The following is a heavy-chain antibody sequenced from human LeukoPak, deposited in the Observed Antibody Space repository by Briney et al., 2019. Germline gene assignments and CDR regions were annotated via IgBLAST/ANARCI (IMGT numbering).Heavy chain of an antibody. Sequence: SETLSLTCTVSGGSISSYYWSWIRQPPGKGLEWIGYIYYSGSTNYNPSLKSRVTISVDTSKNQFSLKLSSVTAADTAVYYCARVFNDIVVGVSWFDPWGQGPLVTVSS. J-gene: IGHJ5*02. CDR1: GGSISSYY. D-gene: IGHD2-2*01. CDR2: IYYSGST. CDR3: ARVFNDIVVGVSWFDP. V-gene: IGHV4-59*01.